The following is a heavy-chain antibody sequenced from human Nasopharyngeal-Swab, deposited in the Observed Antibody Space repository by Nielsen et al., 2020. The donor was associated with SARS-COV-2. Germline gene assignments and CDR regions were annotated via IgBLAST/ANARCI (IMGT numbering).Heavy chain of an antibody. D-gene: IGHD6-19*01. CDR2: INAGNGNT. V-gene: IGHV1-3*01. CDR1: GYTFTSYA. Sequence: ASVKVSCKASGYTFTSYAMHWVRQAPGQRLEWMGWINAGNGNTKYSQKSQGRVTITRDTSASTAYMELSSLRSEDTAVYYCAREPRPGIAVAGKGNWFDPWGQGTLVTVSS. J-gene: IGHJ5*02. CDR3: AREPRPGIAVAGKGNWFDP.